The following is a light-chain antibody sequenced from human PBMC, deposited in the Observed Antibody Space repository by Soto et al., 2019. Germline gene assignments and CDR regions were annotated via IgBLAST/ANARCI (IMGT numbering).Light chain of an antibody. CDR3: QVWDSSLLHHV. CDR1: NIGTKS. V-gene: IGLV3-21*02. CDR2: DDS. Sequence: YELTQSPSVSVAPGQTARITCGGNNIGTKSVHWFQQRPGRAPVLVVFDDSDRPSGIPERFSGSKSGSTATLTITRVEAGDEAEYYCQVWDSSLLHHVFGTGTKLTVL. J-gene: IGLJ1*01.